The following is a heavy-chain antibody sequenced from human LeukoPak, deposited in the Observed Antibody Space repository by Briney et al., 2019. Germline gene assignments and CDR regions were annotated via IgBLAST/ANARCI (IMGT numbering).Heavy chain of an antibody. CDR3: ARDTGQDEYVWGSLYYFDY. CDR1: GGSFSGYY. J-gene: IGHJ4*02. Sequence: SETLSLTCAVYGGSFSGYYWSWIRQPPGKGLEWIGEINHSGSTNYNPSLKSRVTISVDTSKNQFSLKLSSVTAADTAVYYCARDTGQDEYVWGSLYYFDYWGQGTLVTVSS. CDR2: INHSGST. D-gene: IGHD3-16*01. V-gene: IGHV4-34*01.